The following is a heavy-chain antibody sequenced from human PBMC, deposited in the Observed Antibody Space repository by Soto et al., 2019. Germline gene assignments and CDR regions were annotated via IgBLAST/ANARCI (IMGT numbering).Heavy chain of an antibody. D-gene: IGHD6-13*01. CDR2: INAGNGNT. Sequence: ASVKVSCKASGYTFTSYAIHWLRQAPGQSLEWMGWINAGNGNTKYSQRFQGRVTITRDTSASTAYMELSSLRSEDTAVYYCARVAGYSSSWYGFDHWGQGTLVTVSS. V-gene: IGHV1-3*01. CDR3: ARVAGYSSSWYGFDH. CDR1: GYTFTSYA. J-gene: IGHJ4*02.